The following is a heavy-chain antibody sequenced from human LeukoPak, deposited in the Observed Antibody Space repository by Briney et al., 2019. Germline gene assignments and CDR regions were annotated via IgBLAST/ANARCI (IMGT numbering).Heavy chain of an antibody. J-gene: IGHJ6*02. CDR2: ISSSSSTI. Sequence: GRSLRLSCAASGFTFSSYSMNWVRQAPGKGLEWVSYISSSSSTIYYADSVKGRFTISGDNAKNSLYLQMNSLRDEDTAVYYCARAPRFLEWLPRDYYYGMDVWGQGTTVTVSS. V-gene: IGHV3-48*02. D-gene: IGHD3-3*01. CDR3: ARAPRFLEWLPRDYYYGMDV. CDR1: GFTFSSYS.